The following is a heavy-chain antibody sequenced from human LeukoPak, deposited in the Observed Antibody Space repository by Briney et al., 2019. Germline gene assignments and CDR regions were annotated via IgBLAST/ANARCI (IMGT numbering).Heavy chain of an antibody. V-gene: IGHV4-30-4*01. J-gene: IGHJ4*02. CDR3: ARQAWYGESYFDY. CDR1: GYSISSGGDY. D-gene: IGHD3-10*01. CDR2: VYYSGST. Sequence: PSQTLSLTCTVSGYSISSGGDYWSWIRQPPGKGLEWIGYVYYSGSTYYHPSLESRVTISVDTSKNQFSLKMSSVTVADTAVYYCARQAWYGESYFDYWGQGTLVTVSS.